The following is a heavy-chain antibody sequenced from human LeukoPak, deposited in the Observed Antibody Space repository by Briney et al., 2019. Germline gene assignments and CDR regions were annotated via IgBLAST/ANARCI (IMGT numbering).Heavy chain of an antibody. Sequence: GGSLRLSCAASGFTFSSYWMSWVRQAPGKGLEWVANIKQDGSEKYYVDSVEGRFTISRDNAKNSLYLQMNSLRAEDTAVYYCARIYSSSSGYFDYWGQGTLVTVSS. V-gene: IGHV3-7*01. CDR1: GFTFSSYW. CDR2: IKQDGSEK. D-gene: IGHD6-6*01. CDR3: ARIYSSSSGYFDY. J-gene: IGHJ4*02.